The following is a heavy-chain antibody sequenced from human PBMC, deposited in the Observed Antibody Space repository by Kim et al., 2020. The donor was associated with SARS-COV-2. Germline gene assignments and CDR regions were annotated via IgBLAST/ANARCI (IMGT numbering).Heavy chain of an antibody. CDR1: GFTFSSYA. J-gene: IGHJ4*02. CDR3: AKGERNNLAVFDY. D-gene: IGHD1-1*01. V-gene: IGHV3-23*01. Sequence: GGSLRLSCAASGFTFSSYAMSWVRQAPGKGPEWVSLVSGSGGSTYYADSVKGRFAISRDNSKKTLYLQMNSLRAEDTALYYCAKGERNNLAVFDYWRQGT. CDR2: VSGSGGST.